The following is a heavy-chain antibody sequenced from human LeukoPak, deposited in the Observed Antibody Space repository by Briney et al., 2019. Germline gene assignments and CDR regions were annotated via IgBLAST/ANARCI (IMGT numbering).Heavy chain of an antibody. V-gene: IGHV4-34*01. CDR2: INHSGST. Sequence: SETLSLTCAVYGGSFSGYYWSWIRQPPGKGLEWIGEINHSGSTNYDPSLKSRVTISVDTSKNQFSLKLSSVTAADTAVYYCARGQEGSSSSKSYYYYYMDVWGKGTTVTVSS. CDR1: GGSFSGYY. J-gene: IGHJ6*03. D-gene: IGHD6-6*01. CDR3: ARGQEGSSSSKSYYYYYMDV.